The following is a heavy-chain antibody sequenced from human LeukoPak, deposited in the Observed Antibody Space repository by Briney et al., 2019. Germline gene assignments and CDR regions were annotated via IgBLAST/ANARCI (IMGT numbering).Heavy chain of an antibody. J-gene: IGHJ4*02. D-gene: IGHD2-8*02. CDR3: ARCTGGSCVFDY. CDR2: IWFDGSKR. Sequence: PGGSLRLSCAVSGLTFKNFAMSWVRQAPGKGLEWVALIWFDGSKRYYGDSLKGRFTVSRDNSKNTLYLQVDSLRAEDTAVYYCARCTGGSCVFDYWGQGTLVTVSS. V-gene: IGHV3-33*01. CDR1: GLTFKNFA.